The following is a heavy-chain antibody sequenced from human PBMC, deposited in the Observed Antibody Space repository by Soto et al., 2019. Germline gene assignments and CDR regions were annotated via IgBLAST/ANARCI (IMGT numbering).Heavy chain of an antibody. Sequence: EVQLVESGGGLVQPGGSLRLSCAASGFTVSSFCMTWVRQAPGKGLQWVAVISSGGSTSYADSMKGRFTISRHNSKNTRYLDMNSLVAEDTTVYYCARDTFVGAYEFLHGGQGTLFPVSS. CDR3: ARDTFVGAYEFLH. CDR1: GFTVSSFC. D-gene: IGHD3-3*01. V-gene: IGHV3-66*01. CDR2: ISSGGST. J-gene: IGHJ4*02.